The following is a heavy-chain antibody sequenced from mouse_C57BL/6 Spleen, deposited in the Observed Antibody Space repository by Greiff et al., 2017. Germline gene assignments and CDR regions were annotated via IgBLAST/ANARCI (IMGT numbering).Heavy chain of an antibody. D-gene: IGHD2-4*01. Sequence: VQLQQPGAELVMPGASVKLSCKASGFTFTSYWMHWVKQRPGQGLEWIGEIDPSDSYTNYNQKLKGKSTLTVDKSSSTAYMQLSSLTSDDSAGYYCARNHYEYDGAFDYWGQGTTLTVSS. CDR1: GFTFTSYW. V-gene: IGHV1-69*01. CDR2: IDPSDSYT. CDR3: ARNHYEYDGAFDY. J-gene: IGHJ2*01.